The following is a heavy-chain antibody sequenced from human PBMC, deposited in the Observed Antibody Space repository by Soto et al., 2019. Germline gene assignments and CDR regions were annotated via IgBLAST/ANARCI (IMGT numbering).Heavy chain of an antibody. CDR2: ISAYNGNT. Sequence: SVERTCKASGYTFTSYGSSWVRQAQGKGLEWIGWISAYNGNTNYAQKLQGRVTMTTDTSTSTAYMELRSLRSDDTAVYYCARVSVPAAIPCCFDTWGQGPLVTGSS. CDR1: GYTFTSYG. D-gene: IGHD2-2*02. J-gene: IGHJ5*02. CDR3: ARVSVPAAIPCCFDT. V-gene: IGHV1-18*01.